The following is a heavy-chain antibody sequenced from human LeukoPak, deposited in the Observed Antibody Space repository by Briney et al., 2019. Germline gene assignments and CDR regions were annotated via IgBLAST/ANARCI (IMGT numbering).Heavy chain of an antibody. D-gene: IGHD5-18*01. CDR2: INPSGGST. V-gene: IGHV1-46*01. CDR1: GYTFTSYY. J-gene: IGHJ6*02. Sequence: ASVKVSCKTSGYTFTSYYMHWVRQAPGQGLEWMGIINPSGGSTSYAQKYQGRVTMTRDTSTSTVYMELSSLRSEDTAVYYCARDAIQLLTHCGMDVWGQGTTVTVSS. CDR3: ARDAIQLLTHCGMDV.